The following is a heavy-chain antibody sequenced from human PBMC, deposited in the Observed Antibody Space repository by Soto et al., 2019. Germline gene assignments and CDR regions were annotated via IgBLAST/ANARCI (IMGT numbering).Heavy chain of an antibody. V-gene: IGHV1-69*02. CDR1: GGTFSSYT. CDR3: ARRNPHSGYDSDAFDI. D-gene: IGHD5-12*01. J-gene: IGHJ3*02. Sequence: QVQLVQSGAEVKKPGSSVKVSCKASGGTFSSYTISWVRQAPGQGLEWMGRIIPILGIANYAQKFQGRVTITADKATSTAYMELSSLRSEDTAVYYWARRNPHSGYDSDAFDIWGQGTMVTVSS. CDR2: IIPILGIA.